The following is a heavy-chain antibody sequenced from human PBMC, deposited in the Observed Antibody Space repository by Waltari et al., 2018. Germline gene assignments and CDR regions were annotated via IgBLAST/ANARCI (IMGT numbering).Heavy chain of an antibody. CDR2: MNQDGTEK. CDR1: GFTFNSYY. Sequence: EVQLVESGGGLVQPGGSLRISCAASGFTFNSYYMTWVRQAPGKGLELVANMNQDGTEKFYLDSVKGRFTISRDNAKNSLYLQMNSLRVEDTAVYYCARVAVEWLIDYWGQGTLVTVSS. CDR3: ARVAVEWLIDY. V-gene: IGHV3-7*01. D-gene: IGHD3-3*01. J-gene: IGHJ4*02.